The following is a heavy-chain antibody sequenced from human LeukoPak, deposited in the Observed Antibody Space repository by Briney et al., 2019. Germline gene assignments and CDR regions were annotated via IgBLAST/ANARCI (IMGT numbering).Heavy chain of an antibody. J-gene: IGHJ5*02. CDR1: GGSVSSYY. V-gene: IGHV4-34*01. Sequence: KPSETLSLTCAGDGGSVSSYYCSWIRQPPGKGLEWIEEINHSGSTNYNPSLKSRVTISVDTSKNQFSPKLSSVTAADTAVYYCARGRGPFDPWGQGTLVTVSS. D-gene: IGHD3-10*01. CDR2: INHSGST. CDR3: ARGRGPFDP.